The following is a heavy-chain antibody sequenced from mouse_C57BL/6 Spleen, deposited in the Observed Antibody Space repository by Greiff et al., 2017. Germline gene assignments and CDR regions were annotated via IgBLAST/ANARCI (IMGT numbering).Heavy chain of an antibody. J-gene: IGHJ4*01. CDR2: ISSGSSTI. V-gene: IGHV5-17*01. CDR1: GFTFSDYG. CDR3: ARTLYYGSSLYYAMDY. D-gene: IGHD1-1*01. Sequence: EVKVEESGGGLVKPGGSLKLSCAASGFTFSDYGMHWVRQAPEKGLEWVAYISSGSSTIYYADTVKGRFTISRDNAKNTLFLQMTSLRSEDTAMYYCARTLYYGSSLYYAMDYWGQGTSVTVSS.